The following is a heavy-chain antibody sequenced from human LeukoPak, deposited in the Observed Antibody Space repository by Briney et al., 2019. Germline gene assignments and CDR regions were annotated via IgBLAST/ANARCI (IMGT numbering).Heavy chain of an antibody. CDR1: GDSVSSNSAA. J-gene: IGHJ3*02. D-gene: IGHD3-22*01. V-gene: IGHV6-1*01. CDR3: ARDLRGYYDSSGYHRASAFDI. CDR2: TYYRSKWYN. Sequence: SQTLSLTCALSGDSVSSNSAAWNWIRQSPSRGLEWLGRTYYRSKWYNDYAVSVKSRITINPDTSKNQFSLQLNSVTPEDAAVYYCARDLRGYYDSSGYHRASAFDIWGQGTMVTVSS.